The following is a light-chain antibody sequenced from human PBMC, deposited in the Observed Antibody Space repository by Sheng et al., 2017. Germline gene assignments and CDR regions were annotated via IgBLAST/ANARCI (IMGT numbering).Light chain of an antibody. CDR3: QQRSNWPVT. CDR2: DAS. V-gene: IGKV3-11*01. CDR1: QSVSSY. Sequence: EIVLTQSPGTLSLSPGEGATLSCRASQSVSSYLAWYQQKPGQPPRLLIYDASNRATGIPPRFSGSGSGTDFTLTISSLEPEDFAVYYCQQRSNWPVTFGPGTRLEIK. J-gene: IGKJ5*01.